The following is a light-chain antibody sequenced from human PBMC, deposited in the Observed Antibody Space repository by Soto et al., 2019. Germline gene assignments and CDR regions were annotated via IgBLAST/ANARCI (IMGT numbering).Light chain of an antibody. Sequence: DIQMTQSPSTLSGSVGDRVTITCRASQTISSWLAWYQQKPGKAPKLLIYKASTLQSEVPSRFSASGSGTDFTLTISSLQPEDFATYFCQQSYSLLPTFGEGTKVDIK. V-gene: IGKV1-5*03. CDR3: QQSYSLLPT. J-gene: IGKJ4*01. CDR1: QTISSW. CDR2: KAS.